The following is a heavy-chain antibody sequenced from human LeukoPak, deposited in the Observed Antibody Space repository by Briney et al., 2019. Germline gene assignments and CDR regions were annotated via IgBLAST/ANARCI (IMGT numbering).Heavy chain of an antibody. CDR1: GFPFSSYS. J-gene: IGHJ4*02. Sequence: GGSLRLSCAASGFPFSSYSMTWVRQAPGKGLEWVANIKPDGTTKFYVDSVKGRFTISSDNAKSSLYLQMNNLRADDTAVYYCVRGFPYDYSITLGYWGQGTLVTVSS. CDR2: IKPDGTTK. D-gene: IGHD4-11*01. V-gene: IGHV3-7*01. CDR3: VRGFPYDYSITLGY.